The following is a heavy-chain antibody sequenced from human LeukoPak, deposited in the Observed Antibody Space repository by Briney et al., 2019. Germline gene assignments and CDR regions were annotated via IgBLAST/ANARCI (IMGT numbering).Heavy chain of an antibody. J-gene: IGHJ4*02. D-gene: IGHD4-17*01. CDR1: GFTFSSSG. V-gene: IGHV3-64D*09. CDR3: VKALRLVTTHYDY. Sequence: GGSLRLSCSASGFTFSSSGRHWVRQAPGKGLEYVSVITSNGGSTYYADSVKGRFTISRDNSKNTLYLQMSSLRPDDTALYYCVKALRLVTTHYDYWGQGTLVTVSS. CDR2: ITSNGGST.